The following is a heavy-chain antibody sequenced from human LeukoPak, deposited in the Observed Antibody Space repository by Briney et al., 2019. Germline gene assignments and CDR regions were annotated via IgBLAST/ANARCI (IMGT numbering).Heavy chain of an antibody. Sequence: ASVKVSCKASGYTFTSYDINWVRQASGQGLEWMGWMNSNNGNTGYGQKFQGRVTLTRNSFISTAYMELSSLRSEDTAVYYCARGDYWGQGTPVTVSS. CDR2: MNSNNGNT. CDR3: ARGDY. J-gene: IGHJ4*02. CDR1: GYTFTSYD. V-gene: IGHV1-8*01.